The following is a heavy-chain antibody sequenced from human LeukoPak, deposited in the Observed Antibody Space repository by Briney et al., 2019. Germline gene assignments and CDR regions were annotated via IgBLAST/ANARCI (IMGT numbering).Heavy chain of an antibody. CDR1: GFTFSSYA. V-gene: IGHV3-30*01. CDR2: ISYDGSNK. Sequence: GRSLRLSCAASGFTFSSYAMHWVRQAPGKGPEWVAVISYDGSNKYYADSVKGRFTISRDNSKNTLYLQMNSLRAEDTAVYYCARDQGLNWFDPWGQGTLVTVSS. J-gene: IGHJ5*02. CDR3: ARDQGLNWFDP.